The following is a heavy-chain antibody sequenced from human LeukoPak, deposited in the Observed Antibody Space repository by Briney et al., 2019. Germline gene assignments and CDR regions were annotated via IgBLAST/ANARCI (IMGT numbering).Heavy chain of an antibody. J-gene: IGHJ4*02. D-gene: IGHD3-22*01. Sequence: PSETLSLTCTVSGASIRNYYWSWIRQSPGKGLEWIGYIYYSGSTNYNPSLESRVAMSVDTSKNQFSLKLSSVTAADTAVYYCARGYYDSSGYYSGRPKYYFDYWGQGTLVTVSS. CDR3: ARGYYDSSGYYSGRPKYYFDY. CDR2: IYYSGST. V-gene: IGHV4-59*01. CDR1: GASIRNYY.